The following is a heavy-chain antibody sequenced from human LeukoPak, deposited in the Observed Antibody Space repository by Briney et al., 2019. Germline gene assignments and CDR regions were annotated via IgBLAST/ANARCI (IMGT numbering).Heavy chain of an antibody. CDR3: AKGFQTYGELSFDV. CDR2: VSGSASNT. Sequence: GGSLRLSCAASGFTFSNYAMSWVRQAPGKGLEWVSTVSGSASNTYYADSVKGRFTISRDNSKTALYLQMNSLRADDTAVYYCAKGFQTYGELSFDVWGQGTLVAVSS. CDR1: GFTFSNYA. D-gene: IGHD4-17*01. J-gene: IGHJ4*02. V-gene: IGHV3-23*01.